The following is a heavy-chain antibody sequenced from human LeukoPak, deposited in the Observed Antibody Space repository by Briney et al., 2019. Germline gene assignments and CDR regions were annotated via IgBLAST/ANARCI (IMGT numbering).Heavy chain of an antibody. CDR2: IYYSGST. Sequence: SETLSLTCTVSGGSISSDNYYWSWIRQPPGKGLEWIGYIYYSGSTYYNPSLKSRVTISVDTSKSQFSLKLSSVTAADAAVYYCTRVRTAAPTYYYYMDVWGKGTTVAVSS. J-gene: IGHJ6*03. V-gene: IGHV4-30-4*08. CDR3: TRVRTAAPTYYYYMDV. D-gene: IGHD2-2*01. CDR1: GGSISSDNYY.